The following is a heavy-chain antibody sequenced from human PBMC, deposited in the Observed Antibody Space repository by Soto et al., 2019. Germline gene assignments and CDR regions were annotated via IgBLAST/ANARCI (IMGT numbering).Heavy chain of an antibody. D-gene: IGHD5-12*01. CDR1: GFTFSAYS. CDR3: ARVDGYTYPNDY. V-gene: IGHV3-21*01. CDR2: ITSRSDYI. J-gene: IGHJ4*02. Sequence: GGSLRLSCAASGFTFSAYSMSWVRQAPGKGLEWVSSITSRSDYIYYADSLKGRFTISRDNAKNSLYLQMHSLRAEDTAFYYCARVDGYTYPNDYWGQGTLVTVSS.